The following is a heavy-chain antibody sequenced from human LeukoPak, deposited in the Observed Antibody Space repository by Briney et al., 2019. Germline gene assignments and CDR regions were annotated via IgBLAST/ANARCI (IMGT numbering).Heavy chain of an antibody. V-gene: IGHV3-43*02. D-gene: IGHD3-3*01. Sequence: GGSLRLSCAASGFTFDEYAMHWVRQAPRKGLEWVSLISGDGGSTYYADSVKGRFTISRDNSKNSLYLQMNSLRTEDTALYYCAKDLGITNQDGPLDWGQGTLVTVSS. CDR1: GFTFDEYA. J-gene: IGHJ4*02. CDR3: AKDLGITNQDGPLD. CDR2: ISGDGGST.